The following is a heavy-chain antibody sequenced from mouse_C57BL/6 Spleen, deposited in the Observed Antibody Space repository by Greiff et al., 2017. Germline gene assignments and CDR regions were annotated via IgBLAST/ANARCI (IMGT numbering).Heavy chain of an antibody. V-gene: IGHV1-39*01. D-gene: IGHD1-1*01. Sequence: VQLQQSGPELVKPGASVKISCKASGYSFTDYNMNWVKQSNGKSLEWIGVINPNFGTPTSNQEFKGKATLTLDQSSSTAYMQLNSLTSEDYAVYYGAGNDYYGSTNFDYWGQGTTLTVSA. J-gene: IGHJ2*01. CDR1: GYSFTDYN. CDR2: INPNFGTP. CDR3: AGNDYYGSTNFDY.